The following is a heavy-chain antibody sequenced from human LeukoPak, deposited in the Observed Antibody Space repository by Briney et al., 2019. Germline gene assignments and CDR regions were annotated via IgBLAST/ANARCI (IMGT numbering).Heavy chain of an antibody. CDR3: AKGVYGSRSTSLADV. D-gene: IGHD3-10*01. V-gene: IGHV3-30*18. J-gene: IGHJ4*02. CDR2: ISHDVSEK. Sequence: GGSLRLSCVTSGFTFSNYGMHWVRQAPGKGLEWAAVISHDVSEKYYADPVQGRFTISRDNSKNTLYLQMNSLRVEDTAVYYCAKGVYGSRSTSLADVWGQGTLVTVSS. CDR1: GFTFSNYG.